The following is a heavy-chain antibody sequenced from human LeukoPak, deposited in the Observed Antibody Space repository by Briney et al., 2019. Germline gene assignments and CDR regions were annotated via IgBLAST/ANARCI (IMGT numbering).Heavy chain of an antibody. CDR1: GFTFSSYE. CDR3: AERGITMIGGV. J-gene: IGHJ6*04. D-gene: IGHD3-10*02. CDR2: ISSSGSTI. Sequence: GGSLRLSCAASGFTFSSYEMNWVRQVPGKGLEWVSYISSSGSTIYYADSVRGRFTRSRENAKNSLYLQMNSLRAEDTAVYYCAERGITMIGGVWGKGTTVTISS. V-gene: IGHV3-48*03.